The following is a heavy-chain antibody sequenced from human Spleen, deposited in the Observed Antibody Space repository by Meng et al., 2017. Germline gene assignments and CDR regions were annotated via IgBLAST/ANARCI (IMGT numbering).Heavy chain of an antibody. CDR3: ARTRRELVVNYYFDY. CDR1: GDSVSSNSAA. D-gene: IGHD6-6*01. V-gene: IGHV6-1*01. CDR2: TYYRSKWYH. J-gene: IGHJ4*02. Sequence: QVQPQQSGPGLVKPSQTLSPPCAISGDSVSSNSAAWNWIRQSPSRGLEWLGRTYYRSKWYHDYAVSVKSRVNIVPDTSKNHFSLQLNSVTPEDTAVYYCARTRRELVVNYYFDYWGQGTLVTVSS.